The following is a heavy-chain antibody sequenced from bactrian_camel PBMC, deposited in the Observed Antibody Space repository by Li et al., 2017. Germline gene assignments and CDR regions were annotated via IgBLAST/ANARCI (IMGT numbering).Heavy chain of an antibody. V-gene: IGHV3S1*01. CDR2: ISDDSRTT. Sequence: HVQLVESGGGSVQAGGSLRLSCEFSEYSASTNCMTWFRQAPGKEFEWVASISDDSRTTDYGGFLKTRFTVSRDNAKSTLYLEMTNLRSEDTATYYCAKSLASALGGTGRSPGTQVTVS. CDR1: EYSASTNC. J-gene: IGHJ4*01. D-gene: IGHD2*01.